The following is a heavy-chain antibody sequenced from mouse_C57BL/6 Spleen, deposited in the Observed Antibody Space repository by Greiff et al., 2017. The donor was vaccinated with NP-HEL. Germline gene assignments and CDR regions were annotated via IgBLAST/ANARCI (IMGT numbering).Heavy chain of an antibody. J-gene: IGHJ4*01. CDR2: ISSGSSTI. CDR3: ARHDHYYAMDY. CDR1: GFTFSDYG. V-gene: IGHV5-17*01. Sequence: VKLVESGGGLVKPGGSLKLSCAASGFTFSDYGMHWVRQAPEKGLEWVAYISSGSSTIYYADTVKGRFTISRDNAKNTLFLQMTSLRSEDTAMYYCARHDHYYAMDYWGQGTSVTVSS.